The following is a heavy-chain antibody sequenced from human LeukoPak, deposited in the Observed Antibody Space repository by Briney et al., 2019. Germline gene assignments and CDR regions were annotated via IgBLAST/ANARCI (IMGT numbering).Heavy chain of an antibody. CDR1: GYTFTDYY. Sequence: GASVKVSCKASGYTFTDYYMHWVRQAPGQGLEWMGWLNPNSGDTNYAQKFQGRDSMTRDTSISTAYMDLSDLRSDDTAVYYCARGRNIEMTTMSGGSDYWGQGTLVTVSS. V-gene: IGHV1-2*02. CDR2: LNPNSGDT. CDR3: ARGRNIEMTTMSGGSDY. D-gene: IGHD5-24*01. J-gene: IGHJ4*02.